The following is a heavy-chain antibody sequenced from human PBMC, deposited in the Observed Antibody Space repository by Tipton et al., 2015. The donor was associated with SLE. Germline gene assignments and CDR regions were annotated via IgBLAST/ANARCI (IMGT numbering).Heavy chain of an antibody. CDR3: ARDQRLVTSTDLVVVPAAQKYGMDV. J-gene: IGHJ6*02. D-gene: IGHD2-2*01. Sequence: SLRLSCAASGFTFSSYAMSWVRQAPGKGLEWVSAISGSGGSTYYADSVKGRFTISRDNAKNSLFLQMNSLRAGDTAVYYCARDQRLVTSTDLVVVPAAQKYGMDVWGQGTTVTVSS. CDR2: ISGSGGST. V-gene: IGHV3-23*01. CDR1: GFTFSSYA.